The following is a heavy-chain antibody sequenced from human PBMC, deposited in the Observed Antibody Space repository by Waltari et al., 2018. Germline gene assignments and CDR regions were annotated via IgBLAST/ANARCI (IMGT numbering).Heavy chain of an antibody. CDR1: GFLCGSNE. Sequence: EVQLVESGGGLVQPGGSLSLSCEASGFLCGSNELQWVRQAPGMGLEWISSIDNSGSTMYYADSVKGRFTISRDNAKSSLFLQMNSLRAEDTAVYYCARPSTEYYYYYYYMDVWGKGTTVTVS. CDR2: IDNSGSTM. J-gene: IGHJ6*03. CDR3: ARPSTEYYYYYYYMDV. V-gene: IGHV3-48*03.